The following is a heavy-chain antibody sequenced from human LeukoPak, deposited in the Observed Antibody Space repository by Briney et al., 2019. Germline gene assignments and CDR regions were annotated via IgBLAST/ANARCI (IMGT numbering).Heavy chain of an antibody. V-gene: IGHV4-34*01. CDR2: INHSGST. J-gene: IGHJ4*02. CDR1: GGSFSGYY. CDR3: ARSYYYDSSGSFFDY. D-gene: IGHD3-22*01. Sequence: SETLSLTCAVYGGSFSGYYWSWIRQPPGKGLEWIGEINHSGSTNYNPSLKSRVTISVDTSKNQFSLKLSSVTAADTAVYYCARSYYYDSSGSFFDYWGQGTLATVSS.